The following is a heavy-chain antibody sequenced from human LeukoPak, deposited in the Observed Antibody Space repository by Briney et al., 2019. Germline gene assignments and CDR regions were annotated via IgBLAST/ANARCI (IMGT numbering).Heavy chain of an antibody. J-gene: IGHJ6*02. CDR3: ARNSPGYSSGWYVSDCYYGMDV. CDR1: GFTVSSNY. Sequence: PGGSLRLSCAASGFTVSSNYMSWVRQAPGKGLEWVSVIYSGGSTYYADSVKGRFTISRDNSKNTLYLQMNSLRAEDTAVYYCARNSPGYSSGWYVSDCYYGMDVWGQGTTVTVSS. CDR2: IYSGGST. D-gene: IGHD6-19*01. V-gene: IGHV3-66*02.